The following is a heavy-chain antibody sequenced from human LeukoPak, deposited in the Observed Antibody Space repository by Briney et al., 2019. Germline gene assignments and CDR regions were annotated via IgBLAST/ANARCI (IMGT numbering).Heavy chain of an antibody. J-gene: IGHJ4*02. V-gene: IGHV4-59*08. Sequence: SETLSLTCTVSGGSISRYYWSWIRQPPGKGLEWIGYKDYSGSTNYNRSLKSRVTISVDTSKNQVSLKLSSVTAADTAAYYCARNEHYDSWSGYLGYFDYWGQGTLVTVSS. CDR1: GGSISRYY. CDR2: KDYSGST. CDR3: ARNEHYDSWSGYLGYFDY. D-gene: IGHD3-3*01.